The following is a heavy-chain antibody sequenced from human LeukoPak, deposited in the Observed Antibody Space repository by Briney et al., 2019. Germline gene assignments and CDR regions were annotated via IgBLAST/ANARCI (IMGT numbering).Heavy chain of an antibody. J-gene: IGHJ4*02. CDR1: GFTVSSNY. V-gene: IGHV3-53*01. CDR2: IYSGGST. Sequence: PGGSLRLSCAASGFTVSSNYMSRVRQAPGEGLEWVSVIYSGGSTYYADSVKGRFTISRDNSKNTLYLQMNSLRAEDTAVYYCARVSGHPDYYDSSGYVGYWGQGTLVTVSS. CDR3: ARVSGHPDYYDSSGYVGY. D-gene: IGHD3-22*01.